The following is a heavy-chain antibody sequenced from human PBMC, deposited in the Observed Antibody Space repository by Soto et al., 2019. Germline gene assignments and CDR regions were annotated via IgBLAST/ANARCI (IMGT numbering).Heavy chain of an antibody. J-gene: IGHJ6*02. Sequence: QAQLEQSGGEVKKPGSSVKVSCTASRVAFSKFIVTWVRQAPGLGLEWVGGIIPIFGTANYAQKFQGRVTITADESTSTSYMEVNNRRSEDTAVYYCAKVRYSSPMGYYYGMDVWGQGTTVTVSS. CDR2: IIPIFGTA. V-gene: IGHV1-69*01. CDR3: AKVRYSSPMGYYYGMDV. D-gene: IGHD6-19*01. CDR1: RVAFSKFI.